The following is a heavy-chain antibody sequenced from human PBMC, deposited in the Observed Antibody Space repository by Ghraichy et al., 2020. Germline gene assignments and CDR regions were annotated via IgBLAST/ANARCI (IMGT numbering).Heavy chain of an antibody. CDR2: ISYDGSNK. Sequence: GGSLRLSCAASGFTLSSYTMSWVRCAPGKGLEWVAVISYDGSNKYYADSVKGRFTISRDNSKNTLYLQMNSLRAEDTAVYYCARESSVVVVAATPDYWGQLILVT. D-gene: IGHD2-15*01. J-gene: IGHJ4*02. CDR1: GFTLSSYT. CDR3: ARESSVVVVAATPDY. V-gene: IGHV3-30*04.